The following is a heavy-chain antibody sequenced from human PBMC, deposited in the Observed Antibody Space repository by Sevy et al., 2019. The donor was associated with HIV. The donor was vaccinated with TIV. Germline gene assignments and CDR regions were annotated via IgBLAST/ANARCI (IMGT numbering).Heavy chain of an antibody. CDR1: GFTFAKYS. CDR3: AREGCTQPHDY. D-gene: IGHD2-8*01. J-gene: IGHJ4*02. CDR2: FSFGWGRI. V-gene: IGHV3-23*01. Sequence: GESLKISCAASGFTFAKYSMSWVRQAPGKGLEGVATFSFGWGRIKYPDSVKGRFNISRDDSNNKLILQMNSLRAEDTATYFCAREGCTQPHDYWGQGTLVTVSS.